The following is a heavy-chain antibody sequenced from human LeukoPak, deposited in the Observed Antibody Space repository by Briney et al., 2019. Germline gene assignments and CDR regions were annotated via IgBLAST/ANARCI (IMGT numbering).Heavy chain of an antibody. V-gene: IGHV4-39*07. CDR1: GGSIGSSNYY. D-gene: IGHD1-26*01. CDR2: IYYSGST. Sequence: SETLSLTCTVSGGSIGSSNYYWAWIRQPPGKGLEWIGSIYYSGSTYYNPSLKSRVTISVDTSKNQFSLKLSFVTAADTAVYYCARDLRVGASLDDAFDFWGQGTMVTVSS. CDR3: ARDLRVGASLDDAFDF. J-gene: IGHJ3*01.